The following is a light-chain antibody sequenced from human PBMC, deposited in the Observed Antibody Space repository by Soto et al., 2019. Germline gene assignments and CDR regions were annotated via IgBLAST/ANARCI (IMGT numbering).Light chain of an antibody. J-gene: IGLJ1*01. CDR2: EVS. CDR1: SSDVGAYNY. Sequence: QSALTQPASVSGSPGQSITMSCTGTSSDVGAYNYVSWYQQRPGKAPKLMIYEVSNRPSGVSSRFSGSKSDNTASLTISGLQAEDEADYYCSSYTGSSTLVFGTGTKVTVL. CDR3: SSYTGSSTLV. V-gene: IGLV2-14*01.